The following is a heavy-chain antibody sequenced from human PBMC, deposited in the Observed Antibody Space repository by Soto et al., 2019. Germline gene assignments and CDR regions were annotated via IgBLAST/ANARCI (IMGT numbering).Heavy chain of an antibody. Sequence: SETLSLTCTVSGGSISSGGYYWSWIRQHPGKGLEWIGYIYYSGSTYYNPSLKSRVTISVDTSKNQFSLKLSSVTAADTAVYYCARELPPGGWFDPWGQGTLVTVSS. V-gene: IGHV4-31*03. CDR1: GGSISSGGYY. CDR2: IYYSGST. D-gene: IGHD2-15*01. J-gene: IGHJ5*02. CDR3: ARELPPGGWFDP.